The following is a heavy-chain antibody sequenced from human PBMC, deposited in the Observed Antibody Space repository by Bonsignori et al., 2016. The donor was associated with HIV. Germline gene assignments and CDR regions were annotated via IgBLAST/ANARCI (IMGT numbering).Heavy chain of an antibody. Sequence: ASVKVSCKASGYTFTGYYMHWVRQAPGQGLEWMGWINPNSGGTNYAQKFQGRVTMTRDTSISTAYMELSRLRSDDTAVYYCARGVGVWFGELAPIDPWGQGTLVTVSS. J-gene: IGHJ5*02. CDR3: ARGVGVWFGELAPIDP. CDR2: INPNSGGT. V-gene: IGHV1-2*02. D-gene: IGHD3-10*01. CDR1: GYTFTGYY.